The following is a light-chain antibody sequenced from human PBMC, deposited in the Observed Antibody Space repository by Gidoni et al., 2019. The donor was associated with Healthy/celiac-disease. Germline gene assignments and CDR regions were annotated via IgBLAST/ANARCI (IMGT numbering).Light chain of an antibody. J-gene: IGKJ4*01. CDR1: QSVSSY. V-gene: IGKV3-11*01. CDR3: QQRSNWPPLT. Sequence: EIVFTQSPATLSLSPGERATLSCRARQSVSSYIAWYQQKPGQAPMLLIYDASNRATGIPARFSGSGSGTDFTLTISSLEPEDFAVYYCQQRSNWPPLTFXGXTKVEIK. CDR2: DAS.